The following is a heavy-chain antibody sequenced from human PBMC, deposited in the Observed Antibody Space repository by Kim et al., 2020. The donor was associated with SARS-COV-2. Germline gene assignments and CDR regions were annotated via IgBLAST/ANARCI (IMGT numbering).Heavy chain of an antibody. J-gene: IGHJ4*02. V-gene: IGHV1-2*02. D-gene: IGHD2-2*01. CDR2: INPNNGDT. CDR1: GYTFTTYY. Sequence: ASVKVSCKPSGYTFTTYYIHWVRQAPGQGLVWLGCINPNNGDTYYTQNFQGRVTMTRDTSITTAYMDLNSLQSGDTAVYYCARGGGAYHVDYWGLGTLVAVSS. CDR3: ARGGGAYHVDY.